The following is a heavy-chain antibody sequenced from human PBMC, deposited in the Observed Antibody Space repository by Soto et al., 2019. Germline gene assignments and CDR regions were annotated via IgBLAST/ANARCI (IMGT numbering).Heavy chain of an antibody. Sequence: QVQLQQWGAGLLKPSETLSLTCAVYGGSFSGYYWSWIRQPPGKGLEWIGEINHSGSTNYNPSLMSXXQXSXXRAKTQFSLKLSSVTAADTAVSFCSRGGWELLFDYWGQGTLVTVSS. CDR1: GGSFSGYY. J-gene: IGHJ4*02. CDR2: INHSGST. D-gene: IGHD1-26*01. CDR3: SRGGWELLFDY. V-gene: IGHV4-34*01.